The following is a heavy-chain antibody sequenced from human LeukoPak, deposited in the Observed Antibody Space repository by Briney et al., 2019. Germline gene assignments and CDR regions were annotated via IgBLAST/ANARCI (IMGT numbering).Heavy chain of an antibody. V-gene: IGHV3-53*01. J-gene: IGHJ6*04. CDR2: IYSGGST. D-gene: IGHD6-25*01. CDR1: GFTVSSNY. CDR3: ARDRRYGSGYYYYYYGMDV. Sequence: GGSLRLSCAASGFTVSSNYMSWVRQAPGKGLEWVSVIYSGGSTYYADSVKGRFTISRDNSKNTLYPQMNSLRAEDTAVYYCARDRRYGSGYYYYYYGMDVWGKGTTVTVSS.